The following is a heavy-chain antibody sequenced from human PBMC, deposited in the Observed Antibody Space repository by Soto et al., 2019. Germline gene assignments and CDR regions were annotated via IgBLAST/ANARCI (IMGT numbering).Heavy chain of an antibody. Sequence: QVQLVESGGGVVQPGRSLRLSCAASGLTFSSYSMHWVRQAPGKGLEWVAVISYDGSNKYYADSVKGRFTISRDSSKNTLYLQMNSLSADVTAVYYCARDRYYDSSGYSDVAFDSWGQGTLVTVSS. V-gene: IGHV3-30-3*01. CDR2: ISYDGSNK. J-gene: IGHJ4*02. CDR3: ARDRYYDSSGYSDVAFDS. D-gene: IGHD3-22*01. CDR1: GLTFSSYS.